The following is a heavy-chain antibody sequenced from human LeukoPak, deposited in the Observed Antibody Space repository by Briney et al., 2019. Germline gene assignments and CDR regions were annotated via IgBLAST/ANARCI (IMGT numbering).Heavy chain of an antibody. Sequence: SETLSLTCAVYGGSFSGYYWSWIRQPPGKGLEWIGEINHSGSTNCNPSLKSRVTVSVDTSKNQFSLKLSSVTAADTAVYYCARNPLRLGYCSSTSCRNWFDPWGQGTLVTVSS. J-gene: IGHJ5*02. D-gene: IGHD2-2*01. CDR3: ARNPLRLGYCSSTSCRNWFDP. V-gene: IGHV4-34*01. CDR2: INHSGST. CDR1: GGSFSGYY.